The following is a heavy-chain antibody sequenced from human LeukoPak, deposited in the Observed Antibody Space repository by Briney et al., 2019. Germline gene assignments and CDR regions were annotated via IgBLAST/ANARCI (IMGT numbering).Heavy chain of an antibody. Sequence: GGSLRLSCAASGFTFSNYAMSWVRQAPGKGLEWVSAISGSGGSTYYADSVKGRFTISRDNAKNSLFLQMDSPRADDTAVYYCARGEVATTYYYGMDVWGQGTTVTVSS. V-gene: IGHV3-23*01. J-gene: IGHJ6*02. CDR3: ARGEVATTYYYGMDV. D-gene: IGHD5-12*01. CDR2: ISGSGGST. CDR1: GFTFSNYA.